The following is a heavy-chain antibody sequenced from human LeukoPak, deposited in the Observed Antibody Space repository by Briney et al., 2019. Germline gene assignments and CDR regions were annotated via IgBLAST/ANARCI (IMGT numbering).Heavy chain of an antibody. V-gene: IGHV3-21*01. D-gene: IGHD3-22*01. CDR3: ARVPDYDDDSRVAYGMDV. CDR2: ISSSSSYI. J-gene: IGHJ6*02. CDR1: GFTFSSYS. Sequence: PGGSLRLSCAASGFTFSSYSMNWVRQAPGKGLEWVSSISSSSSYIYYADSVKGRFTISRDNAKNSLYLQMNSLRAEDTAVYYCARVPDYDDDSRVAYGMDVWGQGTTVTVSS.